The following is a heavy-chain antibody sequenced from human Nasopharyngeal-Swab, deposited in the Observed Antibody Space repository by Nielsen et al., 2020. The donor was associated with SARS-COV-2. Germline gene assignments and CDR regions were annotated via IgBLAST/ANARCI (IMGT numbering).Heavy chain of an antibody. CDR3: AKVFDSAWATGAFDI. CDR2: ISYDGSNK. V-gene: IGHV3-30*18. D-gene: IGHD1-26*01. Sequence: SLKISCAASGFTFSSYVMHWVRQAPGKGLEWVAVISYDGSNKYYADSVKGRFTISRDNSKNTLYLQMNSLRAEDTAVYYCAKVFDSAWATGAFDIWGQGTMVTVSS. CDR1: GFTFSSYV. J-gene: IGHJ3*02.